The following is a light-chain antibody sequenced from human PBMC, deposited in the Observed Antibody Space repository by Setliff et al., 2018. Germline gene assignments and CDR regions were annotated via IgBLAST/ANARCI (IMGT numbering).Light chain of an antibody. V-gene: IGKV3-15*01. Sequence: VMTQSPATLSVSPGERATLSCRASQSVSSNLAWYQQKPGQAPRLLIYGASTRATGIPARFSGSGSGTEFTLAISSLQSEDFAVYYCQQYNNWPRTFGGGTKVDIK. CDR3: QQYNNWPRT. CDR1: QSVSSN. J-gene: IGKJ4*01. CDR2: GAS.